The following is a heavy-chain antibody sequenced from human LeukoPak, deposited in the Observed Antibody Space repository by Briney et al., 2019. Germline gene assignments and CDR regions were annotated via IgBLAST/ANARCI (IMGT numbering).Heavy chain of an antibody. J-gene: IGHJ4*02. CDR1: GGSISSYY. V-gene: IGHV4-59*08. CDR2: IYYSGST. CDR3: APLAAAGKGDY. D-gene: IGHD6-13*01. Sequence: TSETLSLTCTVSGGSISSYYWSWIRQPPGKGLEWIGYIYYSGSTNYNPSLKSRVTISVDTSKNQFSLKLSSVTAADTAVYYCAPLAAAGKGDYWGQGTLVTVSS.